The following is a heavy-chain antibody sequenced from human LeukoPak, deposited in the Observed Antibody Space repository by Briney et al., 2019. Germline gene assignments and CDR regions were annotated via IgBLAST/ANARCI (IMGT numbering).Heavy chain of an antibody. CDR3: AKDKTWSRIAARPGPRWFDP. CDR1: GFTFNNAW. CDR2: ISGSGGST. D-gene: IGHD6-6*01. J-gene: IGHJ5*02. V-gene: IGHV3-23*01. Sequence: GGSLRLSCAASGFTFNNAWMSWVRQAPGKGLEWVSAISGSGGSTYYADSVKGRFTISRDNSKNTLYLQMNSLRAEDTAVYYCAKDKTWSRIAARPGPRWFDPWGQGTLVTVSS.